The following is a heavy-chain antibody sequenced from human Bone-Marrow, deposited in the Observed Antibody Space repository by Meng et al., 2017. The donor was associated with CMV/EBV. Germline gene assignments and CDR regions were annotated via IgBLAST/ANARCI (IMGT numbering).Heavy chain of an antibody. CDR3: ARELMVVSPTLFYYYGMDV. D-gene: IGHD2-15*01. J-gene: IGHJ6*02. CDR1: GYTFSSYG. Sequence: ASVKVSCKASGYTFSSYGISWVRQAPGQGLEWMGWISAYNGNTNHVQNLQGRVTMTTDTSTSTAYMELRSLRSDDTAVYYCARELMVVSPTLFYYYGMDVWGQGTTVTVSS. CDR2: ISAYNGNT. V-gene: IGHV1-18*01.